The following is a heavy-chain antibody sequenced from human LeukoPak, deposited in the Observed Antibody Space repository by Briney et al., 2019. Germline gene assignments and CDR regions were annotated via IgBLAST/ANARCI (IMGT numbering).Heavy chain of an antibody. Sequence: TSETLSLXCTVSGGSISSYYWSWIRQPAGKGLEWIGRIYTSGSTNYNPSLKSRVTISVDTSKNQFSLKLSSVTAADTAVYYCARENGMITFGGVIATFDYWGQGTLVTVSS. CDR3: ARENGMITFGGVIATFDY. D-gene: IGHD3-16*02. J-gene: IGHJ4*02. CDR1: GGSISSYY. CDR2: IYTSGST. V-gene: IGHV4-4*07.